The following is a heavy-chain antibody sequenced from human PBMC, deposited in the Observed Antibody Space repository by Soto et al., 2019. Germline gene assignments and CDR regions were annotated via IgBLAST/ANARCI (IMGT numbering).Heavy chain of an antibody. CDR2: IWYDGSNK. Sequence: PGGSLRLSCAASGFTFSSYGMHWVRQAPGKGLEWVAVIWYDGSNKYYADSVKGRFTISRDNSKNALYLQMNSLRAEDTAVYYCAREAFPHIAAHSTDVWGQGTTVTVSS. CDR3: AREAFPHIAAHSTDV. D-gene: IGHD6-13*01. J-gene: IGHJ6*02. V-gene: IGHV3-33*01. CDR1: GFTFSSYG.